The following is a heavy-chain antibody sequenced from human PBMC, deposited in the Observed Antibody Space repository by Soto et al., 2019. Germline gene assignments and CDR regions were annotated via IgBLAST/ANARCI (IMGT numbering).Heavy chain of an antibody. V-gene: IGHV1-69*01. CDR1: GGTFSSYA. J-gene: IGHJ6*02. Sequence: VQLVESGAEVKKPGSSVKVSCKASGGTFSSYAISWVRQAPGQGREWMGGIIPIFGTANYAQKFQGRVTITADESTSAAYMELSSLRSEDTAVYYCASRYSYGPLDYYYCGMDVWGQGTTVTVSS. CDR2: IIPIFGTA. D-gene: IGHD5-18*01. CDR3: ASRYSYGPLDYYYCGMDV.